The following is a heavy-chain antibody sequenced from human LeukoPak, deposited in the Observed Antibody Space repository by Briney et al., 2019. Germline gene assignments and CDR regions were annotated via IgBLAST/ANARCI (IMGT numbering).Heavy chain of an antibody. D-gene: IGHD5-18*01. CDR2: IKQDGSEK. Sequence: GGSLRLSCAASGLTFSTYGMHWVRQAPGKGLEWVANIKQDGSEKYYVDSVKGRFTISRDNAKNSLYLQMNSLRAEDTAVYYCAREPSRGYSYLYFDYWGQGTLVTVSS. V-gene: IGHV3-7*01. J-gene: IGHJ4*02. CDR3: AREPSRGYSYLYFDY. CDR1: GLTFSTYG.